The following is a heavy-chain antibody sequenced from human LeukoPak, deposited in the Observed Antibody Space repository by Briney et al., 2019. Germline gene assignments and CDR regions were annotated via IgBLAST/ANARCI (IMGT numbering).Heavy chain of an antibody. CDR2: FYYSGHT. V-gene: IGHV4-39*01. CDR3: VKLWDY. CDR1: GGSISRSDTY. J-gene: IGHJ4*02. Sequence: SETLSLTCTVSGGSISRSDTYWGWIRQLPGKGLEWIGSFYYSGHTYSNPSLKSRVIISADTSRNQFSLRLSSVTATDTATYYCVKLWDYWGQGTLVPVSS. D-gene: IGHD2/OR15-2a*01.